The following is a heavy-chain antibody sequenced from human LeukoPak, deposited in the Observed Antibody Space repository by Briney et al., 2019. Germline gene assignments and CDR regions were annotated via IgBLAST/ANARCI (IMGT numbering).Heavy chain of an antibody. Sequence: SVKVSCKASGGTFSSYAISWVRQAPGQGLEWMGRIIPILGIANYAQKFQGRVTITADTSTSTAYMELRSLRSDDTAVYYCARVGITMVRGVIDDWGQGTLVTVSS. CDR2: IIPILGIA. D-gene: IGHD3-10*01. J-gene: IGHJ4*02. V-gene: IGHV1-69*04. CDR3: ARVGITMVRGVIDD. CDR1: GGTFSSYA.